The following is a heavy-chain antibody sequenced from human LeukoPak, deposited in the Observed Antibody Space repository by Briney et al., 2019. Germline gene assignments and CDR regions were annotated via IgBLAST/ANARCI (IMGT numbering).Heavy chain of an antibody. CDR3: ARTTEAHSWRTRYYDYYMDV. V-gene: IGHV4-59*01. J-gene: IGHJ6*03. D-gene: IGHD6-13*01. CDR2: IYYSGST. Sequence: PSETLSLTCTFSGGSITSYYWSWIRQPAGKGLEWIGYIYYSGSTNYNPSLKSRVTISVDTSKNQFSLKLSSVTAADTAVYYCARTTEAHSWRTRYYDYYMDVWGKGTTVTVSS. CDR1: GGSITSYY.